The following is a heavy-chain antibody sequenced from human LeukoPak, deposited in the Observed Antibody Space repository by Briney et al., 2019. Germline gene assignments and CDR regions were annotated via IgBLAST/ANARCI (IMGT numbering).Heavy chain of an antibody. V-gene: IGHV1-69*04. Sequence: ASVKVSCTASGGTFTIYAISWVRQAPGQGLEWMGRIIPILGIANYAQKFQGRVTITADKSTSTAYMELSSLRSEDTAVYYCARDRVTGTPTGADYWGQGTLVTVSS. CDR3: ARDRVTGTPTGADY. CDR1: GGTFTIYA. D-gene: IGHD1-7*01. CDR2: IIPILGIA. J-gene: IGHJ4*02.